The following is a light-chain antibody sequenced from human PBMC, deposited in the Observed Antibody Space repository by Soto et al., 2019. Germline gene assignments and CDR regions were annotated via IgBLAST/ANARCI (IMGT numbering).Light chain of an antibody. CDR3: QQRSNWPRLT. Sequence: EIVLTQSPATLSLSPGERATLSCRASQSVSSYLAWYQQKPGQAPRLLIYDASNRATGIPARFSGSGSGTDFTLTISSLEPEDFAVYYRQQRSNWPRLTFGQGTRLEIK. J-gene: IGKJ5*01. CDR2: DAS. CDR1: QSVSSY. V-gene: IGKV3-11*01.